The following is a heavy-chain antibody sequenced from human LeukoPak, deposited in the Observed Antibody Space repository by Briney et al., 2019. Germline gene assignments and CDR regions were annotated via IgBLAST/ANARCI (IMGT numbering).Heavy chain of an antibody. CDR1: GFSFNNYA. CDR2: IKQDGSEK. CDR3: ARLKLLWSNYFDY. D-gene: IGHD2-2*01. J-gene: IGHJ4*02. V-gene: IGHV3-7*01. Sequence: PGKSLRLSCAASGFSFNNYAMYWVRQAPGKGLEWVANIKQDGSEKYYVDSVKGRFTISRDNAKNSLYLQMNSLRAEDTAVYYCARLKLLWSNYFDYWGQGTLVTVSS.